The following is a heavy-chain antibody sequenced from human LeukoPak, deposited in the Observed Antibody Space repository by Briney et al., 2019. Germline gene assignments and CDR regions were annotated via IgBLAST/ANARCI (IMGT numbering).Heavy chain of an antibody. Sequence: GGSLRLSCVASGFSISSHWMRWLRQAPGKGPEWVANIKADGSQQYYVDSVRGRFTITRDNAENSLYLQMNSLRAEDTAVYYCTRSSLDYWGLGTLVTVSS. D-gene: IGHD3-10*01. J-gene: IGHJ4*02. V-gene: IGHV3-7*03. CDR3: TRSSLDY. CDR1: GFSISSHW. CDR2: IKADGSQQ.